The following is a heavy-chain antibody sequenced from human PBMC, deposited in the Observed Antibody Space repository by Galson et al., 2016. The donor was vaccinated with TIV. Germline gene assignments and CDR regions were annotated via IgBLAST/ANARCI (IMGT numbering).Heavy chain of an antibody. Sequence: PALVKPTQTLTLTCSFSGFSLNTDGMCVNWIRQPPGKALEWLARIDWDDDKSYTSSPKTRLTISKDTSKNQVVLTMTNVDPVDTATYYCARISGYYDSSGHYIPRSFDYWGQGTLVTVSS. CDR3: ARISGYYDSSGHYIPRSFDY. CDR2: IDWDDDK. J-gene: IGHJ4*02. D-gene: IGHD3-22*01. CDR1: GFSLNTDGMC. V-gene: IGHV2-70*11.